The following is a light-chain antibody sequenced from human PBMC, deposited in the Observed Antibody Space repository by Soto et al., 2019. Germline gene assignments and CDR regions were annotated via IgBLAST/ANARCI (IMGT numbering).Light chain of an antibody. CDR3: CSYAGSSTLV. V-gene: IGLV2-23*02. J-gene: IGLJ1*01. CDR2: DVS. CDR1: SNDAGSYNL. Sequence: QSVLTQPASVSGSPGQSITISCTGTSNDAGSYNLVSWYQHHPGKAPKLIIYDVSKRPSGVSNRFSGSKSGNTASLTISGLQAENEADYYCCSYAGSSTLVFGTGTKVTVL.